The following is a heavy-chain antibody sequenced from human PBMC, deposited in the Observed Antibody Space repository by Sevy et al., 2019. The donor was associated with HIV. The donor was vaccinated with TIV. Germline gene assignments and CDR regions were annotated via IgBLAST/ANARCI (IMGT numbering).Heavy chain of an antibody. V-gene: IGHV3-7*01. CDR1: GFTFSSYW. CDR3: ARDGGETTHPYYGMDV. Sequence: GSLRLSCAASGFTFSSYWMSWVRQAPGKGLEWVANIKQDGSEKYYVDSVKGRFTISRDNAKNSLYLQMNSLRAEDTAVYYCARDGGETTHPYYGMDVWGQGTTVTVSS. J-gene: IGHJ6*02. CDR2: IKQDGSEK. D-gene: IGHD3-16*01.